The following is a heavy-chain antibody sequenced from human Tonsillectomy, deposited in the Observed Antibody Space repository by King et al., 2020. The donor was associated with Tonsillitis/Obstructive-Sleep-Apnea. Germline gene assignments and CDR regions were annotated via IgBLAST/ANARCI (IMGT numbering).Heavy chain of an antibody. CDR3: ARDRDYVWGSYYFDY. D-gene: IGHD3-16*01. V-gene: IGHV3-33*01. Sequence: VQLVQSGGGVVQPGRSLRLSCAASGFTFSSYGMHWVRQAPGKGLEWVAVIWYDGSNKYYADSAKGRFTISRDNSKNTLYLQMNSLRAEDTAVYYCARDRDYVWGSYYFDYWGQGTLVTVSS. CDR1: GFTFSSYG. J-gene: IGHJ4*02. CDR2: IWYDGSNK.